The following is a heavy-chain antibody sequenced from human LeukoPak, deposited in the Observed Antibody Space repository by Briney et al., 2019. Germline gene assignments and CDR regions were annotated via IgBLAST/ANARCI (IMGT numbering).Heavy chain of an antibody. D-gene: IGHD2-15*01. CDR3: AKQLGYCSDGSCCFPY. CDR2: ISGSGGAT. J-gene: IGHJ4*02. V-gene: IGHV3-23*01. CDR1: GFTFTTYA. Sequence: PGGSLRLSCAASGFTFTTYAMSWVRQAPGKGLEWVSAISGSGGATYYAESVRGRFTISRDSSKNTLYLQMNSLRAEDTAVYYCAKQLGYCSDGSCCFPYWGQGTLVTVSS.